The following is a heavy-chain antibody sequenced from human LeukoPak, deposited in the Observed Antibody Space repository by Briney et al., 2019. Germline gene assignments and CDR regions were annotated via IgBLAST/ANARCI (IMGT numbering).Heavy chain of an antibody. V-gene: IGHV4-34*01. CDR1: GGSFSGYY. CDR3: ARALNKYCSGGSCYSGS. CDR2: INHIGST. D-gene: IGHD2-15*01. Sequence: SETLSLTCAVYGGSFSGYYWSWIRQPPGKGLEWIGEINHIGSTNYNPSLKSRVTISVDTSKNQFSLKLSSVTAADTAVYYCARALNKYCSGGSCYSGSWGQGTLVTVSS. J-gene: IGHJ4*02.